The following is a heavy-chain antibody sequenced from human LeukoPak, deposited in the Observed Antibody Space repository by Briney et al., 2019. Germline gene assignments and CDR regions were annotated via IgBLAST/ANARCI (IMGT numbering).Heavy chain of an antibody. J-gene: IGHJ4*02. CDR1: RFHFNNYA. D-gene: IGHD3-16*01. CDR3: AKEVHYDYIWGSYSYFDY. V-gene: IGHV3-23*01. CDR2: INCSGAGT. Sequence: GSLGLFCSASRFHFNNYAISLGRQASGKGLELVSSINCSGAGTYYADSVKGRFTISRDNSKNTLYLQMNSLRAEDTAVYYCAKEVHYDYIWGSYSYFDYWGQGTLVTVSS.